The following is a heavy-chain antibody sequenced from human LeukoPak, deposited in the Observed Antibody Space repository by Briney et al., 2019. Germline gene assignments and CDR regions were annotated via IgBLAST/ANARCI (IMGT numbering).Heavy chain of an antibody. D-gene: IGHD3-10*01. V-gene: IGHV1-2*02. CDR2: INPNSGGT. J-gene: IGHJ5*02. CDR3: ALIGDHAWFDP. Sequence: ASVKVSCKASGYTFSGYYIFWVRRAPGQGLEWMGWINPNSGGTNYAQEFQGRVTMTRDTSITTAYMELSTLRSDDTAVCYCALIGDHAWFDPWGQGTLVTVSS. CDR1: GYTFSGYY.